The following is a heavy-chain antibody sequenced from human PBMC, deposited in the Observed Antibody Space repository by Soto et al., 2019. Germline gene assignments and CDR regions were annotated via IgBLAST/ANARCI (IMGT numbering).Heavy chain of an antibody. J-gene: IGHJ4*02. CDR2: INAGNANT. V-gene: IGHV1-3*01. D-gene: IGHD3-10*01. Sequence: QVQLVQSGAEVKKPGASVKVSCKASGYTFTSYAMHWVRQAPGQRLEWMGWINAGNANTKYSQKFQGRVTITRDTSASTAYMELSSLRSEDTAVYYCARGLGGSGSYSDYWGQGTLVTVSS. CDR3: ARGLGGSGSYSDY. CDR1: GYTFTSYA.